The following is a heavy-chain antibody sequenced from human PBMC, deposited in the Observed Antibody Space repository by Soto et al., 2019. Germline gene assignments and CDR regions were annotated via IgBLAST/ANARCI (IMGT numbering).Heavy chain of an antibody. CDR2: IWYDGSNK. V-gene: IGHV3-33*01. CDR1: GFTFSSYG. J-gene: IGHJ6*02. D-gene: IGHD6-13*01. Sequence: GGSLRLSCAASGFTFSSYGMHWVRQAPGKGLEWVAVIWYDGSNKYYADSVKGRFTISRDNSKNTLYLQMNSLRAEDTAVYYCARDHSSSWYYYYYYGMDVWGQGTTVTVSS. CDR3: ARDHSSSWYYYYYYGMDV.